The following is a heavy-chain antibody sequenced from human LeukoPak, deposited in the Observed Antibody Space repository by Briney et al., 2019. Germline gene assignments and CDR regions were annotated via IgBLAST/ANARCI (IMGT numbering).Heavy chain of an antibody. D-gene: IGHD3-22*01. Sequence: GGSLRLSCAASGFTFSDYYMSWIRQAPGKGLEWVSYISSSGSTIYYADSVKGRFTISRDNAKNSLYLQMNSLRAEDTAVYYCARFNYESSVPDAFDIWGQGTMVTVSS. J-gene: IGHJ3*02. CDR1: GFTFSDYY. CDR3: ARFNYESSVPDAFDI. V-gene: IGHV3-11*04. CDR2: ISSSGSTI.